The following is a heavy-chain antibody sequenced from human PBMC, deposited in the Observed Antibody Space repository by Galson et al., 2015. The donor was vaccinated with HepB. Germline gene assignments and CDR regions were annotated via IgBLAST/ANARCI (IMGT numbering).Heavy chain of an antibody. CDR2: IIPIFGTA. D-gene: IGHD6-19*01. CDR1: GGTFSSYA. J-gene: IGHJ6*02. Sequence: SVKVSCKASGGTFSSYAISWVRQAPGQGLEWMGGIIPIFGTANYAQKFQGRVTITADESTSTAYMELSSLRSEDTAVYYCASFSSGGTGAENDYYYGMDVWGQGTTVTVSS. V-gene: IGHV1-69*13. CDR3: ASFSSGGTGAENDYYYGMDV.